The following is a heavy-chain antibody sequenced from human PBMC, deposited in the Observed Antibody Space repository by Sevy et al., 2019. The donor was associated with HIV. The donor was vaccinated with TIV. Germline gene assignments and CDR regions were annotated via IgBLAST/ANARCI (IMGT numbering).Heavy chain of an antibody. V-gene: IGHV3-30*04. D-gene: IGHD3-22*01. CDR3: ARDLPSAVINPFYYYGLDV. Sequence: GGSLRPSCAASGFTFSIYAMHWVHQAPDKGLEWVAVISYDGGVKYFADSVKGRVTISRDDSKNTLYLQMNSLRPEDTAVYYCARDLPSAVINPFYYYGLDVWGQGTTVTVSS. CDR1: GFTFSIYA. J-gene: IGHJ6*02. CDR2: ISYDGGVK.